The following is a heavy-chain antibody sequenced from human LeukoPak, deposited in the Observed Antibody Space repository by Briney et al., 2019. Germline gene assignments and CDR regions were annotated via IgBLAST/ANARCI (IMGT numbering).Heavy chain of an antibody. J-gene: IGHJ6*02. CDR2: MNPNSGNT. D-gene: IGHD1-14*01. Sequence: GASVKVTCKASGYTFTSYDINWVRQATGQGLEWMGWMNPNSGNTGYAQKFQGRVTMTRNTSISTAYMELSSLRSEDTAVYYCARRSIRFYGMDVWGQGTTVTVSS. CDR1: GYTFTSYD. CDR3: ARRSIRFYGMDV. V-gene: IGHV1-8*01.